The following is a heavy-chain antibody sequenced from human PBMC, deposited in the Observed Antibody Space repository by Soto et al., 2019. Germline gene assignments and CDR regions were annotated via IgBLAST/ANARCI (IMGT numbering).Heavy chain of an antibody. CDR2: ISYDGSNK. Sequence: PGGSLRLSCAASGFTFGGYAVHWVRQAPGKGLEWVAVISYDGSNKYYADSVKGRFTISRDNSKNTLYLQMNSLRLEDTAVYYCARPLWRDDYNWGYFDLWGRGTLVTVS. J-gene: IGHJ2*01. D-gene: IGHD4-4*01. CDR3: ARPLWRDDYNWGYFDL. V-gene: IGHV3-30-3*01. CDR1: GFTFGGYA.